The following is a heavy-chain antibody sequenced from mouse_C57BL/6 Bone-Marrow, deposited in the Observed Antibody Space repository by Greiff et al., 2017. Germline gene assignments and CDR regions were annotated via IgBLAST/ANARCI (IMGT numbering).Heavy chain of an antibody. D-gene: IGHD3-1*01. CDR3: ARSGYSGGYFDD. CDR1: GYTFTDYN. V-gene: IGHV1-18*01. CDR2: INPNNGGT. J-gene: IGHJ2*01. Sequence: LVEPGASVKIPCKASGYTFTDYNMDWVKQSHGKSLEWIGDINPNNGGTIYNQKFKGKATLTVDKSSSTAYMELRSLTSEDTAVYYCARSGYSGGYFDDWGQGTTLTVSS.